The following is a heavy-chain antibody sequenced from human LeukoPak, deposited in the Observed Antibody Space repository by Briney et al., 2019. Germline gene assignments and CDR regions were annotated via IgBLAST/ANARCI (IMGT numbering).Heavy chain of an antibody. V-gene: IGHV3-30*04. J-gene: IGHJ4*02. D-gene: IGHD3-3*01. CDR1: GFTFSSYA. Sequence: GGSLRLSCAASGFTFSSYAMHWVRQAPGKGLEWVAVISYDGSNKYYADSVKGRFTIPRDNSKNTLYLQMNSLRAEDTAVYYCARDLDDFWSGYYTPDYWGQGTLVTVSS. CDR3: ARDLDDFWSGYYTPDY. CDR2: ISYDGSNK.